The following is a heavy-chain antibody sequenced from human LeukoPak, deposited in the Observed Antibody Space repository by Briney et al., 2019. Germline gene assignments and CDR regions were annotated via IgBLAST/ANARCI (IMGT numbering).Heavy chain of an antibody. CDR2: ITSSGAAT. CDR3: AKDRPNYYGSNGHYYKLNGDC. CDR1: GFTFDTFW. J-gene: IGHJ4*02. V-gene: IGHV3-23*01. D-gene: IGHD3-22*01. Sequence: PGGSLRLSCVASGFTFDTFWMNWVRQAPGKGLEWVSSITSSGAATYYADSVKGRFTISRDNSDNTLYLQMNSLRAEDTAVYYCAKDRPNYYGSNGHYYKLNGDCWGQGTLVTVSS.